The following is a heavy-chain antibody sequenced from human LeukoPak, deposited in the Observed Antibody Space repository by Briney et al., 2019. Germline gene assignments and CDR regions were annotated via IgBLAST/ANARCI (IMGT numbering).Heavy chain of an antibody. J-gene: IGHJ4*02. Sequence: GGSLRLSCATSGFTFSSNWMSWVRHVPGRGLDWVANIKPDGSAEYYAASVKGRFTVSRDNAKYSLYLQMNSLRVEDTAVYYCARDNNSSWHNWGQGTLVTVSS. CDR1: GFTFSSNW. CDR2: IKPDGSAE. D-gene: IGHD6-13*01. CDR3: ARDNNSSWHN. V-gene: IGHV3-7*01.